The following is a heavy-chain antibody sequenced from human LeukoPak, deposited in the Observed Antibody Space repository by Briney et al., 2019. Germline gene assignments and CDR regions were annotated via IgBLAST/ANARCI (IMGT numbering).Heavy chain of an antibody. Sequence: GGSLRLSCAASGFTFSSYSMNWVRQAPGKGLEWVSSISGSNSYIYYADSMKGRFTISRDNAKNSLYLQMNSLRAEDTAVYYCARDSGIVGAKAVYWGQGTLVTVSS. CDR3: ARDSGIVGAKAVY. CDR1: GFTFSSYS. CDR2: ISGSNSYI. D-gene: IGHD1-26*01. V-gene: IGHV3-21*04. J-gene: IGHJ4*02.